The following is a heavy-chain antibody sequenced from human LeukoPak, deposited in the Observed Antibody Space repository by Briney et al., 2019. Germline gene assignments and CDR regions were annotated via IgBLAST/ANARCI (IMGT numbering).Heavy chain of an antibody. CDR3: AKEYWGGRCYSDYFDY. CDR2: ISNDGNSK. J-gene: IGHJ4*02. D-gene: IGHD2-21*01. V-gene: IGHV3-30*18. Sequence: GGSLRLSCAASGFSFSTYGIHWVRQAPGKGLYWGAVISNDGNSKYYADCVKGRFTISRDNCKNTLYVEMNSLRAEDTAVYYCAKEYWGGRCYSDYFDYWGQGTLVTVSS. CDR1: GFSFSTYG.